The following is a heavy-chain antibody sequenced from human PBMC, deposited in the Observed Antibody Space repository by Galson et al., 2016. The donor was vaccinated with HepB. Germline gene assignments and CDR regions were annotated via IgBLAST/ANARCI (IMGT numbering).Heavy chain of an antibody. D-gene: IGHD4-17*01. J-gene: IGHJ4*02. CDR1: GLTLSHNY. V-gene: IGHV3-66*01. Sequence: SLRLSCAASGLTLSHNYMTWVRQAPGKGPEWVSIIYSGGQTSYADSVKGRFTISRDNSKNTVSLKMTRLTAEDTAIYYCARDQPVTPLGYWGQGTLVSVSS. CDR2: IYSGGQT. CDR3: ARDQPVTPLGY.